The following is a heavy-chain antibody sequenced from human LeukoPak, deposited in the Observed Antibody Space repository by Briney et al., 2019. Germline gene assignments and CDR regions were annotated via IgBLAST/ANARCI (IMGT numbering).Heavy chain of an antibody. CDR2: INHSEST. CDR3: ARGGNEGYFDY. J-gene: IGHJ4*02. D-gene: IGHD4-23*01. CDR1: GGSFSGYY. Sequence: SETLSLTCAVYGGSFSGYYWSWIRQPPGKGLEWIGEINHSESTNYNPSLKSRVTILVDTSKNQFSLKLSSVTAADTAVYYCARGGNEGYFDYWGQGTLVTVSS. V-gene: IGHV4-34*01.